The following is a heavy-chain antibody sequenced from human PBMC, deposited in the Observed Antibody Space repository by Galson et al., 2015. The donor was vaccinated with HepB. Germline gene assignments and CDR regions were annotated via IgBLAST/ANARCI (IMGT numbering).Heavy chain of an antibody. CDR2: IYPADSAT. V-gene: IGHV5-51*01. Sequence: SGAEVKKPGESLKISCKTSGYPFTKYWIGWVRQMPGKGLEWMGIIYPADSATKYSPSFQGQVTMSADKATSTAYLQWSSLKASDIAMYYCARHVDGYFDYWGQGTLVTVSS. J-gene: IGHJ4*02. D-gene: IGHD3-9*01. CDR3: ARHVDGYFDY. CDR1: GYPFTKYW.